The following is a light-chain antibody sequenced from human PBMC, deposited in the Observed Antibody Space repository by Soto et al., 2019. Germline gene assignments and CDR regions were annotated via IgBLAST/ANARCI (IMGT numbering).Light chain of an antibody. J-gene: IGKJ1*01. CDR2: GAS. CDR1: QSVSSSY. CDR3: QQYGSSRT. V-gene: IGKV3-20*01. Sequence: EIVLTQSPGNLSLSPGDRATLSCRASQSVSSSYLAWYQQKPGQAPRLLVYGASSRATGIPDRFSGSGSGTDFTLTVSRLEPEDFAVYYCQQYGSSRTFGQGTKVDIK.